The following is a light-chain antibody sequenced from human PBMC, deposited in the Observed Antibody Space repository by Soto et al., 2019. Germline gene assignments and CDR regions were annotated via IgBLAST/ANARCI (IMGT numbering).Light chain of an antibody. CDR3: QQYGNSPPWT. CDR1: QSVNSDY. Sequence: DIVLTQSPGTLSSSPGERATLSCRASQSVNSDYFAWYQQKPGQAPRLLIYGASTRAAGIPDRFTGSGSGTDFTLTISRLEPEDLAVYYCQQYGNSPPWTFGQGTKVEIK. CDR2: GAS. J-gene: IGKJ1*01. V-gene: IGKV3-20*01.